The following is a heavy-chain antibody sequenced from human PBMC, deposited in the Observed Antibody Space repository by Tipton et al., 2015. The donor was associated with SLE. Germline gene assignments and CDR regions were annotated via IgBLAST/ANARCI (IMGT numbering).Heavy chain of an antibody. CDR3: AKQGPSAWYDFSYFDN. CDR2: INHSGST. D-gene: IGHD6-19*01. J-gene: IGHJ4*02. CDR1: GGSFSGYY. V-gene: IGHV4-34*01. Sequence: TLSLTCAVYGGSFSGYYWSWIRQPPGKGLEWIGEINHSGSTNYNPSLKSRVTISVDTSKNQFSLKLNSVTAADTAVYYCAKQGPSAWYDFSYFDNWGQGILVTVSS.